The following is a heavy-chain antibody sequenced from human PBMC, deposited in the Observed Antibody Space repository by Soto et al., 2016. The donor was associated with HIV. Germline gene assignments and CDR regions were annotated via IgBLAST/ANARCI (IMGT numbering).Heavy chain of an antibody. CDR2: INWNGGST. D-gene: IGHD3-10*01. J-gene: IGHJ6*02. V-gene: IGHV3-20*04. Sequence: EVQLVESGGGVVRPGGSLRLSCAASGFTFDDYGMSWVRQAPGKGLEWVSGINWNGGSTGYVDSVKGRLTISRDNAENFLYLQMNSLRAEDTALYYCARDREYYYGSGSSKAVYYYGMDVWGQGTTVTVSS. CDR3: ARDREYYYGSGSSKAVYYYGMDV. CDR1: GFTFDDYG.